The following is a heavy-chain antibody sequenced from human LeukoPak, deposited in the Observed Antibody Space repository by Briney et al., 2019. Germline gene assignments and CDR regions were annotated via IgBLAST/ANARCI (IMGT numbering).Heavy chain of an antibody. CDR3: ATLMRGHQFDY. Sequence: PGGSLRLSCAASGFTFSDSGMHWVRQPPGKGLEWVSFIKYDGTTKYYADSVKSRFTISRDHSKNTLFLQMNSLRPEDTAVYYCATLMRGHQFDYWGQGILVTVSS. J-gene: IGHJ4*02. V-gene: IGHV3-30*02. CDR2: IKYDGTTK. D-gene: IGHD2-8*01. CDR1: GFTFSDSG.